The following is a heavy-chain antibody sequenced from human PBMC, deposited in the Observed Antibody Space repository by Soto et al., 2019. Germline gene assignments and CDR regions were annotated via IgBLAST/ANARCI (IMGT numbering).Heavy chain of an antibody. CDR2: INPSGGSR. Sequence: QVQLVPSGAEVKKPGASVKVSCKASGYTFTSYYMHWVRQAPGQGLEWMGIINPSGGSRSYAQKFHGRVTMTRDTSTSTVYMELSSLRSDDTAVYYCARDRIAAAGTNFDYWGQGTLVTVSS. V-gene: IGHV1-46*01. CDR3: ARDRIAAAGTNFDY. J-gene: IGHJ4*02. D-gene: IGHD6-13*01. CDR1: GYTFTSYY.